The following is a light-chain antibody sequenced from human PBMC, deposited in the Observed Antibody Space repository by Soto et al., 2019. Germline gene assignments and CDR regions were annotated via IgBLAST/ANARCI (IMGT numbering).Light chain of an antibody. Sequence: QSVLTQPPSVSAAPGQRVTISCSGSSSNIGDDYVSWYQQLPGTAPKLLIYDNNKRPSGMPDRFSGSKSGTSATLGITGLQTGDEADYYCGTWDSSLSVVVFGGGTKLTVL. CDR3: GTWDSSLSVVV. J-gene: IGLJ2*01. CDR2: DNN. V-gene: IGLV1-51*01. CDR1: SSNIGDDY.